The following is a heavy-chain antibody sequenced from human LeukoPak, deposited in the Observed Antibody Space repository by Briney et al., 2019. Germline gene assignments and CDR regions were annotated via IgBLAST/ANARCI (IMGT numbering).Heavy chain of an antibody. Sequence: ASVKVSCKASGYTFTSYGISWVRQAPGQGLEWMGWISAYNGNTNYAQKLQGRVTMTTDTSTSTAYMELRSLRSDDTAVYYCARDSWRGYSYGQFFDYWGQGTLVTVSS. D-gene: IGHD5-18*01. CDR2: ISAYNGNT. CDR1: GYTFTSYG. CDR3: ARDSWRGYSYGQFFDY. V-gene: IGHV1-18*01. J-gene: IGHJ4*02.